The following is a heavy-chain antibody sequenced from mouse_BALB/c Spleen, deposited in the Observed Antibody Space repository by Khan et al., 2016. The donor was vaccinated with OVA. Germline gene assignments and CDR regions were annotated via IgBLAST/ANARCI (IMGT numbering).Heavy chain of an antibody. D-gene: IGHD2-13*01. CDR2: IDPFSGGT. V-gene: IGHV1S135*01. Sequence: EVQLQQSGPELMKPGASVKISCKASGYSFTSSYIHWIMQSHGKSLEWIGFIDPFSGGTTYNQKFKGKATLTVDKSSRTASIHLRNLTSDDSAVYYWTRQSDVAWFTYWGQGTLVTVSA. CDR3: TRQSDVAWFTY. J-gene: IGHJ3*01. CDR1: GYSFTSSY.